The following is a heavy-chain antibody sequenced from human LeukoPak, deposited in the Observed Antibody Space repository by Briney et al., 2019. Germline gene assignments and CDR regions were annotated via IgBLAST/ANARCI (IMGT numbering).Heavy chain of an antibody. Sequence: PSETLSLTCAVYGGSFSGYYWSWIRQPPGKGLEWIGSIYYSGSTYYNPSLKSRVTISVDTSKNQFSLKLSSVTAADTAVYYCARLGYYGSGNLNWFDPWGQGTLVTVSS. CDR1: GGSFSGYY. CDR2: IYYSGST. V-gene: IGHV4-34*01. CDR3: ARLGYYGSGNLNWFDP. J-gene: IGHJ5*02. D-gene: IGHD3-10*01.